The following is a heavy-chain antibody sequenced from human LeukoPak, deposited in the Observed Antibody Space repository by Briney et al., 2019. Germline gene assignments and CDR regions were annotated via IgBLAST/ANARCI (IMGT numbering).Heavy chain of an antibody. CDR3: ARGFGYYCSSTSCYSRYFQH. J-gene: IGHJ1*01. V-gene: IGHV1-2*02. Sequence: ASVKVSCKASGCTFTGYYMHWVRQAPGQGLEWMGWINPNSGGTNYAQKFQGRVTMTRDTSISTAYMGLSRLRSDDTAVYYCARGFGYYCSSTSCYSRYFQHWGQGTLVTVSS. CDR2: INPNSGGT. CDR1: GCTFTGYY. D-gene: IGHD2-2*01.